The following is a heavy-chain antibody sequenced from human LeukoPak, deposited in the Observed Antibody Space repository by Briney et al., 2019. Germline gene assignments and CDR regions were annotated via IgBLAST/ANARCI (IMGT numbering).Heavy chain of an antibody. CDR3: ARGCSAVSCYAFDY. CDR1: GFTFSSYG. D-gene: IGHD2-15*01. J-gene: IGHJ4*02. V-gene: IGHV3-53*01. Sequence: GGSLRLSCAASGFTFSSYGMHWVRQAPGKGLECVSVIYSGGTTYYADSVKGRFTISRDNSKNTLYLQMNSLRAEDTAVYYCARGCSAVSCYAFDYWGQGTLVTVSS. CDR2: IYSGGTT.